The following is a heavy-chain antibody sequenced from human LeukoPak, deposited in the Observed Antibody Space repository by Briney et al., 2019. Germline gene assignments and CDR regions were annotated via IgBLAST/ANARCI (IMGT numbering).Heavy chain of an antibody. CDR3: ARHAYSSSWYGAFDI. J-gene: IGHJ3*02. CDR1: GGSISSSSYY. V-gene: IGHV4-61*05. D-gene: IGHD6-13*01. Sequence: SETLSLTCTVSGGSISSSSYYWSWIRQPPGKGLEWIGYIYYSGSTNYNPSLKSRVTISVDTSKNQFSLKLSSVTAADTAVYYCARHAYSSSWYGAFDIWGQGTMVTVSS. CDR2: IYYSGST.